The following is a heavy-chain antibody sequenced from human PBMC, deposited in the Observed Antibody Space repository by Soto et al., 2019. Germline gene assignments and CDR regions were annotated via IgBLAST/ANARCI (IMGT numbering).Heavy chain of an antibody. D-gene: IGHD2-2*01. CDR3: ARGGSYASPYFDH. CDR2: THYSGST. Sequence: SETLSLTCTVSGASISSYYWSWIRQPPGKGLEWIGYTHYSGSTNYNPSLKSRVTISVDTSKNQLSLNLSSVTAADTALYYCARGGSYASPYFDHWGLGTLVTVSS. V-gene: IGHV4-59*01. J-gene: IGHJ4*02. CDR1: GASISSYY.